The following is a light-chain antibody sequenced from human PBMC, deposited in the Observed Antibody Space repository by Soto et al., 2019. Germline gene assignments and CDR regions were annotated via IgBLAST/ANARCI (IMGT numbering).Light chain of an antibody. CDR2: WAS. V-gene: IGKV4-1*01. J-gene: IGKJ2*01. Sequence: DIVMTQSPDSLAVSLGERATINCKSSQSVFYSSNHKNDLAWYHQKPGQSPRLLLYWASTRESGVPDRFSGSGSGTDFTLTISSLQAEDVAVYYCQQYYNTPYTFGQGTKLEIK. CDR3: QQYYNTPYT. CDR1: QSVFYSSNHKND.